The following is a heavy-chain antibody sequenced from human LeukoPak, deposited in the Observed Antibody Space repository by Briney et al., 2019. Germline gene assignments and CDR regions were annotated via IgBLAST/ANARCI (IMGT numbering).Heavy chain of an antibody. CDR3: ARRNAGTWWSFDS. J-gene: IGHJ4*02. V-gene: IGHV3-7*01. Sequence: PGGPLRLSCEASKFTFSNYWMSWVRQAPGKGLEWVANIKDDGSQKNYVDSVRGRFTISRDNAKASLFLQMNSLSSEDTAVYYCARRNAGTWWSFDSWGQGTLVTVSS. CDR2: IKDDGSQK. CDR1: KFTFSNYW. D-gene: IGHD2-15*01.